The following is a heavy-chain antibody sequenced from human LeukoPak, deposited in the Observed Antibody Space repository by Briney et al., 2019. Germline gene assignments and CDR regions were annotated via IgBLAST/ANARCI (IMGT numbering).Heavy chain of an antibody. Sequence: GGSLRLSCAASGFTFSSYAMTWVRQAPGKGLEWDSSIDASGGSTYYADSVKGRFTMSRDNSKNTFFLQMNTLRAADTAVYYCAKGSGSGWYGWFAPWGQGTLVTVSS. D-gene: IGHD6-19*01. CDR2: IDASGGST. V-gene: IGHV3-23*01. J-gene: IGHJ5*02. CDR1: GFTFSSYA. CDR3: AKGSGSGWYGWFAP.